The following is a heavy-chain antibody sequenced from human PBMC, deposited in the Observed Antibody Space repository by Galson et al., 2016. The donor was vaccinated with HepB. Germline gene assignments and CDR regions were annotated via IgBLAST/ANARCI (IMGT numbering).Heavy chain of an antibody. Sequence: SLRLSCAASGFTFSSYAMTWARQAPGKGLDWVSTISGSGDETNYADSVKGRFTFSRDNSKNTLYLQMTSLRAEDTAVYYCAKDDDDYNDACDIWGQGTMVTVSS. D-gene: IGHD5-24*01. J-gene: IGHJ3*02. CDR2: ISGSGDET. CDR1: GFTFSSYA. CDR3: AKDDDDYNDACDI. V-gene: IGHV3-23*01.